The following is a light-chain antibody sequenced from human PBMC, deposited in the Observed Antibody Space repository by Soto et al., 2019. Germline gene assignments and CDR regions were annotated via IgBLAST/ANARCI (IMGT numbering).Light chain of an antibody. CDR2: AAS. CDR1: QSISSY. V-gene: IGKV1-39*01. CDR3: QQSYSTPYT. J-gene: IGKJ2*01. Sequence: DLPMTQSPSSLSASVGDRVTITCRASQSISSYLNWYQQKPGKAPKLLIYAASSLQSGVPSRFSGSGSGTEFTITISSLQPEDFATYYCQQSYSTPYTFGQGTKLEIK.